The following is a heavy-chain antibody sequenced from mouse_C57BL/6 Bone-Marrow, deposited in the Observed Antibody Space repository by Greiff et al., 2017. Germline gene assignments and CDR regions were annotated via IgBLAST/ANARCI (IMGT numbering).Heavy chain of an antibody. CDR1: GYTITSYW. V-gene: IGHV1-53*01. CDR3: ARGFAY. Sequence: QVHVKQSGTELVKPGASVKLSCKASGYTITSYWMHWVKQRPGQGLEWIGNINPSNGGTNYNEKLKSKATLTVDKYSSTAYMQLSSLTSEDSAVYYCARGFAYWGQGTLVTVSA. CDR2: INPSNGGT. J-gene: IGHJ3*01.